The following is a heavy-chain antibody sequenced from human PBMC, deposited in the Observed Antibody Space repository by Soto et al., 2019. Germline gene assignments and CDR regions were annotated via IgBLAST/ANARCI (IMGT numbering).Heavy chain of an antibody. CDR1: GDSISSGGHY. Sequence: PSETLSLTCSVSGDSISSGGHYWSWIRQPPGKGLEWIGYIYHSGSTYYNPSLKSRVTISVDTSKNQFSLKLSSVTAADTAVYYCARVQEVNYADYWGSDYYGMDVWGQGTTVTVSS. CDR2: IYHSGST. V-gene: IGHV4-31*03. J-gene: IGHJ6*02. D-gene: IGHD4-17*01. CDR3: ARVQEVNYADYWGSDYYGMDV.